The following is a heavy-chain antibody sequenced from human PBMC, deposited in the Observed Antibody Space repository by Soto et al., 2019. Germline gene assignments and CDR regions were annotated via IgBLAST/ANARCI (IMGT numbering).Heavy chain of an antibody. Sequence: SETLSLTCTVSGGSISSYYWSWIRQPPGKGLEWIGYIYYSGSTNYNPSLKSRVTISVDTSKNQFSLKLSSVTAADTAVYYCARRLGYCSSTSCYDYYYMDVWGKGTTVTVSS. J-gene: IGHJ6*03. V-gene: IGHV4-59*08. CDR2: IYYSGST. D-gene: IGHD2-2*01. CDR3: ARRLGYCSSTSCYDYYYMDV. CDR1: GGSISSYY.